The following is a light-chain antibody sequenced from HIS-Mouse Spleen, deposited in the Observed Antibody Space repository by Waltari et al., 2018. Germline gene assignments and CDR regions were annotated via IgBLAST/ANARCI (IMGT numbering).Light chain of an antibody. CDR1: SLRSYY. J-gene: IGLJ2*01. V-gene: IGLV3-19*01. Sequence: SSELTQDPAVSVALGQTVRITFPGDSLRSYYASWYQQKPGQAPVLVIYGKNNRPSGIPDRFSGSSSGNTASLTITGAQAEDEADYYCNSRDSSGNHVVFGGGTKLTVL. CDR2: GKN. CDR3: NSRDSSGNHVV.